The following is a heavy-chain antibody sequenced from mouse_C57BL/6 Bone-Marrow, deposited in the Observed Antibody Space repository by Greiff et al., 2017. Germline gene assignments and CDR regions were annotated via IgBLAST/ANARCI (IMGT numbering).Heavy chain of an antibody. D-gene: IGHD2-5*01. Sequence: VQLKQPGTELVKPGASVKLSCKASGYTFTSYWMHWVKQRPGPGLEWIGNINPRNGGTNYNGKFKSKGTLTVDKSSSTAYMQLSSLTSEGAAFYYVSREVIYYSNYDYSMDYWGQGTSVTVSS. J-gene: IGHJ4*01. CDR3: SREVIYYSNYDYSMDY. CDR2: INPRNGGT. V-gene: IGHV1-53*01. CDR1: GYTFTSYW.